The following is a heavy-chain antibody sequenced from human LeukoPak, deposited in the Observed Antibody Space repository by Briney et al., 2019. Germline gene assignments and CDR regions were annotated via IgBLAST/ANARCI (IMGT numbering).Heavy chain of an antibody. CDR2: IYHSGST. Sequence: PSETLSLTCAVSGASISSGGYSWSWIRQPPGKGLEWIGYIYHSGSTYYNPSLKSRVTISVDRSKNQFSLKLSSVTAADTAVYYCARESGLAADNAFDIWGQGTMVTVSS. D-gene: IGHD6-13*01. J-gene: IGHJ3*02. CDR3: ARESGLAADNAFDI. CDR1: GASISSGGYS. V-gene: IGHV4-30-2*01.